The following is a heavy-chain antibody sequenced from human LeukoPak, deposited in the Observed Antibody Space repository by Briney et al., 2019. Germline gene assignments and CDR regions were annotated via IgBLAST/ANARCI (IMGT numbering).Heavy chain of an antibody. V-gene: IGHV3-23*01. CDR3: AKDRMDPVNY. J-gene: IGHJ4*02. D-gene: IGHD2-2*03. CDR2: ITGSGDRT. Sequence: PGGSLRLSCAASGFTLSSYAMSWVRQALGKGLEWVSAITGSGDRTYYADSVKGRFTISRDNSKNTLYLQMNSLRAEDTALYYCAKDRMDPVNYWGQGTLVTVSS. CDR1: GFTLSSYA.